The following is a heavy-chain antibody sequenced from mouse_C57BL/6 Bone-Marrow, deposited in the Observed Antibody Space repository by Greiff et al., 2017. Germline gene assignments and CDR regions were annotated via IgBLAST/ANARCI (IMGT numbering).Heavy chain of an antibody. CDR3: ARDYDYAAWFAY. J-gene: IGHJ3*01. CDR1: GYTFPGYW. D-gene: IGHD2-4*01. CDR2: ILPGSGST. V-gene: IGHV1-9*01. Sequence: QVQLQQSGAELMKPGASVKLSCKATGYTFPGYWIEWVKQRPGHGLEWIGEILPGSGSTNYNEKIKGKATFTADTSSNTAYMQLSSLTTEDSAIYYCARDYDYAAWFAYWGQGTLVTVSA.